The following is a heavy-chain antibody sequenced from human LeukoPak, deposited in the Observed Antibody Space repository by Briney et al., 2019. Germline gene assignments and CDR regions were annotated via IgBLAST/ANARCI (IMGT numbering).Heavy chain of an antibody. D-gene: IGHD3-10*01. CDR3: ATPYYYGSGSDFDY. CDR1: GGTFSSYA. V-gene: IGHV1-69*06. J-gene: IGHJ4*02. CDR2: IIPIFGTA. Sequence: ASVKVSCKASGGTFSSYAISWVRQAPGQGLEWMGGIIPIFGTANYAQKFQGRVTITADKSTSTAYMELSSLRSEDTAVYYCATPYYYGSGSDFDYWGQGTLVTVSS.